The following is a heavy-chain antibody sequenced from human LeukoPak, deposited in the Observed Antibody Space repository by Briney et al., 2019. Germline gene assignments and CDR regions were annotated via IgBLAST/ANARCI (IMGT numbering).Heavy chain of an antibody. CDR2: INPNSGGT. J-gene: IGHJ4*02. CDR3: ARDLAHSSWYGYDY. V-gene: IGHV1-2*02. Sequence: ASVKVSCKASGYTFTGYYMHWVRQAPGQGLEWMGWINPNSGGTNYAQKFQGRVTMTRDTSISTAYMELSRLRSDDTAVYYCARDLAHSSWYGYDYWGQGTLVTVSS. CDR1: GYTFTGYY. D-gene: IGHD6-13*01.